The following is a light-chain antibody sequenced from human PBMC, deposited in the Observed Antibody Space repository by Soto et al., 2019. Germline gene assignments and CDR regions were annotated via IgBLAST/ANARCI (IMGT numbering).Light chain of an antibody. CDR2: DTT. V-gene: IGKV1-12*02. J-gene: IGKJ4*01. CDR1: QGLNSW. CDR3: QQAKAFT. Sequence: DIPMTQAPSSVSATFGDRATIICRASQGLNSWLAWYQQKPGKVPKLLIYDTTSLQSGVPSRFSGSRSGADFTLTITSLQPEDFATYYCQQAKAFTFGGGTKVDI.